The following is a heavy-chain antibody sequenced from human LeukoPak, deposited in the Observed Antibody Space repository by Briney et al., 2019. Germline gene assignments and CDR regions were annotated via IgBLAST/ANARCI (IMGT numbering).Heavy chain of an antibody. CDR3: ARDVALDYYDSSGYYYYYGMDV. Sequence: AGSLRLSCAASGFTFSSYSMNWVRQAPGKGLEWVSSISSSSSYIYYADSVKGRFTISRDNAKNSLYLQMNSLRAEDTAVYYCARDVALDYYDSSGYYYYYGMDVWGQGTTVTVSS. D-gene: IGHD3-22*01. V-gene: IGHV3-21*01. CDR1: GFTFSSYS. CDR2: ISSSSSYI. J-gene: IGHJ6*02.